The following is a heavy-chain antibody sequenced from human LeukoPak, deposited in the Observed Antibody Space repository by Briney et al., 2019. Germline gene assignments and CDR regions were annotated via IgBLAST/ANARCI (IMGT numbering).Heavy chain of an antibody. J-gene: IGHJ4*02. Sequence: PSETLSLTCTVSGGSISSYYWSWIRQPPGKGLEWIGYIYYNGRTNSNSSLKSRVTTSVDTSKNQFSLKLSSVTAADTAVYYCARGAGYYDILTGYIRGYFFDYWGQGILVTVSS. CDR3: ARGAGYYDILTGYIRGYFFDY. CDR2: IYYNGRT. V-gene: IGHV4-59*01. D-gene: IGHD3-9*01. CDR1: GGSISSYY.